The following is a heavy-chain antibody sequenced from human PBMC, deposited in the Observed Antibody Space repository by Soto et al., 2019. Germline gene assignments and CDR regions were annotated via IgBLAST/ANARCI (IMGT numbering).Heavy chain of an antibody. Sequence: QVQLVQSGAEVKKPGASVKVSCKASGYTFTGYYMHWVRQAPGQGLEWMGWINPNSCGTNYAQKFQGWVTMTRDTSISTASMELSRLRSDDTAVYYCARIGCSGGSGYHGFDYWGRGTLVTVCS. J-gene: IGHJ4*02. CDR2: INPNSCGT. CDR1: GYTFTGYY. V-gene: IGHV1-2*04. CDR3: ARIGCSGGSGYHGFDY. D-gene: IGHD2-15*01.